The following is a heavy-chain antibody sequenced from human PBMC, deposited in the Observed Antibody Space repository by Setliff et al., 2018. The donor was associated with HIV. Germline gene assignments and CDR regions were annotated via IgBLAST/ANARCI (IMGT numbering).Heavy chain of an antibody. CDR2: IRTKAYSGTT. Sequence: PGGSLRLSCAASGFSFSNYATTWVRQAPGKGLEWVAFIRTKAYSGTTEYAASVKDRFTISRDDSKSIAYLQMNSLKTEDSAVYYCSRDVLTNNYYYYGMDVWGQGTTVTVSS. D-gene: IGHD4-4*01. CDR1: GFSFSNYA. J-gene: IGHJ6*02. V-gene: IGHV3-49*04. CDR3: SRDVLTNNYYYYGMDV.